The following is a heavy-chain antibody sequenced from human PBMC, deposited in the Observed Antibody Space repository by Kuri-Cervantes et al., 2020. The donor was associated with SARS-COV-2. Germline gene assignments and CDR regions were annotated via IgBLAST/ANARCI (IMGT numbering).Heavy chain of an antibody. CDR1: GYSISSGYY. D-gene: IGHD2-21*01. Sequence: ASLRLSCSVSGYSISSGYYWGWIRQPPGKGLEWIGSIYHTATTSYKSSLKSRVTISADTSKNQFSLNLKSVTAADTAIYYCAMSSDWNPLWYFDLWGRGTLVTVSS. J-gene: IGHJ2*01. V-gene: IGHV4-38-2*01. CDR2: IYHTATT. CDR3: AMSSDWNPLWYFDL.